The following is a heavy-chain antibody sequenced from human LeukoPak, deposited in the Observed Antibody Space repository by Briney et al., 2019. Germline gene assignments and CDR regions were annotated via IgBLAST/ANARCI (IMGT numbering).Heavy chain of an antibody. CDR1: GFTFSSYS. CDR3: ASAWAEGY. Sequence: GGSLRLSCAASGFTFSSYSMNWVRQAPGKGLEWVSSISSSSSTIYYADSVKGRFTISRDNAKNSLYLQMNSLRAEDTAVYYCASAWAEGYWGQGTLVTVSS. CDR2: ISSSSSTI. V-gene: IGHV3-48*04. D-gene: IGHD7-27*01. J-gene: IGHJ4*02.